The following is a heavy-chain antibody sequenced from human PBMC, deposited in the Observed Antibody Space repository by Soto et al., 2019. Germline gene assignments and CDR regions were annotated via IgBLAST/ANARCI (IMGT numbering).Heavy chain of an antibody. Sequence: PSETLSLTCTVSGGSISSSSYYWGWIRQPPGKGLEWIGTIYYSGSTYYNPSLKSRVTISVDTSKNQFSLKLSSVTAADTAVYYCARHGDRSDWADYWAQGTLVPVSS. D-gene: IGHD3-22*01. CDR1: GGSISSSSYY. J-gene: IGHJ4*02. V-gene: IGHV4-39*01. CDR3: ARHGDRSDWADY. CDR2: IYYSGST.